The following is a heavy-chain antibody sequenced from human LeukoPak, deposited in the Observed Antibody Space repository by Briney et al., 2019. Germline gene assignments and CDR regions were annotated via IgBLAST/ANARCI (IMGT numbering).Heavy chain of an antibody. CDR2: ISSSSSYI. D-gene: IGHD2-2*01. CDR3: ARLRGYCSSTSCYVAFDI. J-gene: IGHJ3*02. CDR1: GFTFSSYN. V-gene: IGHV3-21*01. Sequence: GGSLRLSCAASGFTFSSYNMNWVRRAPGKGLERVSSISSSSSYIYYADSVKGRFTISRDNAKNSLYLQMNSLRAEDTAVYYCARLRGYCSSTSCYVAFDIWGQGTMVTVSS.